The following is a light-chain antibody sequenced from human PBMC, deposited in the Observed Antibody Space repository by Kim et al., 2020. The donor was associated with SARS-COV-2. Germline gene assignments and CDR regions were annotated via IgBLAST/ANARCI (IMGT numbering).Light chain of an antibody. J-gene: IGLJ1*01. CDR1: KLGNKY. CDR2: QDT. V-gene: IGLV3-1*01. Sequence: SYELTQPPSVSVSPGQTASVTCSGDKLGNKYACWYQQKPGQSPVLVIYQDTKRPSGIPERFSGSNSGNTATLTISGTQAMGEADYYCQAWDSSTDNYVFG. CDR3: QAWDSSTDNYV.